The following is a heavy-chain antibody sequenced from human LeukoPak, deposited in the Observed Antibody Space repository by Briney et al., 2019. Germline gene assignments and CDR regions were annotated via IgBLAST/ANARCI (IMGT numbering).Heavy chain of an antibody. J-gene: IGHJ6*02. Sequence: ASVEVSCKASGYTFTSYGISWVRQAPGQGLEWMGWISAYNGNTNYAQKLQGRVTMTTDTSTSTAYMELRSLRSDDTAVYYCARDPEDTMVRGVADGMDVWGQGTTVTVSS. CDR3: ARDPEDTMVRGVADGMDV. V-gene: IGHV1-18*01. CDR2: ISAYNGNT. CDR1: GYTFTSYG. D-gene: IGHD3-10*01.